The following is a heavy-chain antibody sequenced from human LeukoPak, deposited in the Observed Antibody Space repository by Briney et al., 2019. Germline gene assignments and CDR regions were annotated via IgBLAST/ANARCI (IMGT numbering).Heavy chain of an antibody. J-gene: IGHJ4*02. CDR3: ARGVGRITMIVVVPEPYYFDY. CDR1: GGSFSGYY. CDR2: INHSGST. V-gene: IGHV4-34*01. Sequence: SETLSLTCAVYGGSFSGYYWSWIRQPPGKGLGWIGEINHSGSTNYNPSLKSRVTISVDTSKNQFSLKLSSVTAADTAVYYCARGVGRITMIVVVPEPYYFDYWGQGTLVTVSS. D-gene: IGHD3-22*01.